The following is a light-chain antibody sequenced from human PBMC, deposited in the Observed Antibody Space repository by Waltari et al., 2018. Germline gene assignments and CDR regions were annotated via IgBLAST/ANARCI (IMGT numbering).Light chain of an antibody. Sequence: QSALTQPPSASGSPGPSVTISCTGTSSDVGGYAYVSWYQQHPGKAPKLMIYEVSQRPSGVPARFSGSKSGNRASLTVSGLQAEDEADYYCSSYAGGNNAKVVFGGGTKLTVL. CDR3: SSYAGGNNAKVV. V-gene: IGLV2-8*01. J-gene: IGLJ2*01. CDR2: EVS. CDR1: SSDVGGYAY.